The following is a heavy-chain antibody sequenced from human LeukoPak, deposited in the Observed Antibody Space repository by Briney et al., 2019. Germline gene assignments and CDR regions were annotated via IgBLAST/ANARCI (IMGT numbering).Heavy chain of an antibody. V-gene: IGHV4-34*01. J-gene: IGHJ4*02. Sequence: SETLSLTCAVYGGSFSGYYWSWIRQPPGKGLKWIGENNHSGSTNYNPSLKSRVTISVDTSKNQFSLKLSSVTAADTDVYYCARGVRYYGSGSYYQDFFFDYWGQGTLVTVSS. CDR2: NNHSGST. D-gene: IGHD3-10*01. CDR1: GGSFSGYY. CDR3: ARGVRYYGSGSYYQDFFFDY.